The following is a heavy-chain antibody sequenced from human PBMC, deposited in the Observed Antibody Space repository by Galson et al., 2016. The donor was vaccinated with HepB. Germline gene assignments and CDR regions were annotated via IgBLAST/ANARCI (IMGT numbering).Heavy chain of an antibody. CDR2: INPNSGGT. CDR3: ARDRADYYDDSGYPYNCIDP. D-gene: IGHD3-22*01. V-gene: IGHV1-2*02. CDR1: GYTFTGYY. Sequence: SVKVSCKASGYTFTGYYIHWVRQAPGQGLEWMGWINPNSGGTKYAQKFQGRVTMTRDTSSSTAYMELSSLRSDDTAVYFCARDRADYYDDSGYPYNCIDPWGQGTLVTVSS. J-gene: IGHJ5*02.